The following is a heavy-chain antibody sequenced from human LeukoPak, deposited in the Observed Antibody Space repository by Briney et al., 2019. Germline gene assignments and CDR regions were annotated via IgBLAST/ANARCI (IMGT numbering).Heavy chain of an antibody. J-gene: IGHJ2*01. Sequence: SVTLSLTCTVSGGSVSSHYWSWIRQPPGKGLEWIGYIFYSGSTNYNPSLKSRVTISVDTSKNQFSLKLSSVTAADTAVYYCARGGIPVAGSNYCYVDLWGRGTLVTVSS. CDR2: IFYSGST. V-gene: IGHV4-59*02. CDR3: ARGGIPVAGSNYCYVDL. D-gene: IGHD6-19*01. CDR1: GGSVSSHY.